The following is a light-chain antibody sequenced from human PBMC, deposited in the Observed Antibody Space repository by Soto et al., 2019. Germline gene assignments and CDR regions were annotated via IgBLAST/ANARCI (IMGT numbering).Light chain of an antibody. Sequence: DIQKTQPPSTLSGSVGERVTITCRASQTISSWLAWYQQKPGKAPKLLIYKASSLESGVPSRFSGSGSGTEFTLTISSLHPDDFATYFCQQYNTSSWTFGQGSDVDIK. V-gene: IGKV1-5*03. CDR1: QTISSW. J-gene: IGKJ1*01. CDR2: KAS. CDR3: QQYNTSSWT.